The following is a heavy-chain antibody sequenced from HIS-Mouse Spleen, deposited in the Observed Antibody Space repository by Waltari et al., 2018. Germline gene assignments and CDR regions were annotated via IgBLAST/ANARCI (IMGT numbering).Heavy chain of an antibody. V-gene: IGHV5-51*03. CDR2: IYPGDSDT. D-gene: IGHD6-6*01. CDR3: ARPREYSSSFDAFDI. J-gene: IGHJ3*02. Sequence: EVQLVQSGAEVKKPGESLKISCKGSGYSFTSYWIGWVRQLLGKGLEWMGIIYPGDSDTRDSPSFQGQVTISADKSISTGYLQWSSLKASDTAMYYCARPREYSSSFDAFDIWGQGTMVTVSS. CDR1: GYSFTSYW.